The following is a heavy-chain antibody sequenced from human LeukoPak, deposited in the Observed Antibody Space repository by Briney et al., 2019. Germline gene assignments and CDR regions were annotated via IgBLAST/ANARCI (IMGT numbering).Heavy chain of an antibody. D-gene: IGHD3-10*01. J-gene: IGHJ4*02. CDR1: GGSFSGYY. V-gene: IGHV4-34*01. CDR3: ARLSTIYYYGSGSYYTYFDY. CDR2: INHSGST. Sequence: KPSETLSLTCAVYGGSFSGYYWSWIRQPPGKGLEWIGEINHSGSTNYNPSLKSRVTISVDTSKNQFSLKLSSVTAADTAVYYCARLSTIYYYGSGSYYTYFDYWGQGTLVTVSS.